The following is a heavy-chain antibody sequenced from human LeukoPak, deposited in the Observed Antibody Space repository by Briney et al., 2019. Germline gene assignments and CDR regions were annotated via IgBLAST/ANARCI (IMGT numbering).Heavy chain of an antibody. D-gene: IGHD2-15*01. CDR2: IYSGGST. V-gene: IGHV3-66*01. Sequence: PGGSLRLSCAASGFTVSSNYMSWVRQAPGKGLEWVSVIYSGGSTYYADSVKGRFTISRDNSKNTLYLQMNSLGAEDTAVYYCARDGVVVAAPKQYYYYYYGMDVWGQGTTVTVSS. CDR3: ARDGVVVAAPKQYYYYYYGMDV. J-gene: IGHJ6*02. CDR1: GFTVSSNY.